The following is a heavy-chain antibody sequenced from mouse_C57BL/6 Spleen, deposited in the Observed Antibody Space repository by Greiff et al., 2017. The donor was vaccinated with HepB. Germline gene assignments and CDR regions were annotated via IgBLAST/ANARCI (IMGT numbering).Heavy chain of an antibody. CDR1: GYTFTDYY. J-gene: IGHJ2*01. Sequence: EVQLQQSGPVLVKPGASVKMSCKASGYTFTDYYMNWVKQSHGKSLEWIGVINPYNGGTSYNQKFKGKATLTVDKSSSTAYMELNSLTSEDSAVYYCAMEAYYGSSSYYFDYWGQGTTLTVSS. D-gene: IGHD1-1*01. V-gene: IGHV1-19*01. CDR3: AMEAYYGSSSYYFDY. CDR2: INPYNGGT.